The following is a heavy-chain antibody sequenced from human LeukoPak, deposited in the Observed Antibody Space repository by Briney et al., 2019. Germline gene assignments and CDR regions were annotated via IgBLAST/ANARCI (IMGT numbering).Heavy chain of an antibody. D-gene: IGHD6-19*01. J-gene: IGHJ4*02. CDR3: ARAPKIAVPGAPPGKN. Sequence: SETLSLTCAVSGGSFSDYYWSWIRQPPGKGLEWIGEINRSGSTNYNPSLESRVTISVDTSRNQFSLELTSVTAADTAVYYCARAPKIAVPGAPPGKNWGKGTLVTVSS. CDR1: GGSFSDYY. CDR2: INRSGST. V-gene: IGHV4-34*01.